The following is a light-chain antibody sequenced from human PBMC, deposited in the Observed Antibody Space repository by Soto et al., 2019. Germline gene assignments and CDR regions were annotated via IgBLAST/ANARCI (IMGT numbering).Light chain of an antibody. V-gene: IGKV1-27*01. J-gene: IGKJ4*01. CDR2: AAS. CDR3: QKYNSDPRT. CDR1: QGIINY. Sequence: DVPMTQAPSSLSASVGDRVTITCRASQGIINYLAWYQQKPGKVPKLLIYAASILQSGVPSRFSGSGSGTDFTLTISSLQTEDVATYYCQKYNSDPRTFGGGTKVEIK.